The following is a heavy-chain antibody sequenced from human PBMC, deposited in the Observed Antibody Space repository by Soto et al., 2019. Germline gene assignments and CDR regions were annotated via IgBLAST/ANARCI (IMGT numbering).Heavy chain of an antibody. J-gene: IGHJ6*02. Sequence: SVKVSCKASGGSFSNYGISWVRQAPGQGLEWMGGIIPVFGTPHYAQKFQDRVTITADESTSTVYMEVSSLTSDDTAVYYCARGDATKIIVTTYYSLDVWGQGTTVTGS. D-gene: IGHD3-22*01. CDR3: ARGDATKIIVTTYYSLDV. CDR1: GGSFSNYG. V-gene: IGHV1-69*13. CDR2: IIPVFGTP.